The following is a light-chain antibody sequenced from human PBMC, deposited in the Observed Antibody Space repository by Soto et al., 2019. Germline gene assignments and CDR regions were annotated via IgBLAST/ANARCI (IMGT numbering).Light chain of an antibody. Sequence: IVLTQSPGTLSLSPGERATLFCRASQSITTSQLAWYQQKPGQAPRVLIFGASNRATGIPDRFSGSGSGTDFTLTISRLEPEDFAVYYCQLYGDSPIYTFGQGTKLEMK. CDR1: QSITTSQ. CDR3: QLYGDSPIYT. J-gene: IGKJ2*01. V-gene: IGKV3-20*01. CDR2: GAS.